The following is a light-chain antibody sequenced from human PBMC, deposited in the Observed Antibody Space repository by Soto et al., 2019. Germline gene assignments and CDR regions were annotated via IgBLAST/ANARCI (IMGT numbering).Light chain of an antibody. CDR2: GVG. J-gene: IGLJ2*01. Sequence: QAALTQPRSVSGSPGQSVTISCTGTSSGVGGYNYVSWYQQHPDKAPKLMIYGVGKRPSGVPDRFSGSKSGNTASLTISGRHAEDEADYYCCSYTGSYTFVVFGGGTKLTVL. CDR1: SSGVGGYNY. CDR3: CSYTGSYTFVV. V-gene: IGLV2-11*01.